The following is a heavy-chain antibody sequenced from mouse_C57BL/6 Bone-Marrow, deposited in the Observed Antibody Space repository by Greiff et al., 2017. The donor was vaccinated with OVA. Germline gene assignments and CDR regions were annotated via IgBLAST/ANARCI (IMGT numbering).Heavy chain of an antibody. V-gene: IGHV5-6*01. CDR1: GFTFSRYG. D-gene: IGHD4-1*01. CDR2: ISRGGSST. CDR3: ARTGNAY. Sequence: EVKVIESGGDLVKPGGSLKLSCAASGFTFSRYGMSWVRQTPDKRLEWVATISRGGSSTYYPDSVKGRFPISRDNAKNTLYLQMSSLKSEDTAMYYCARTGNAYWGQGTLVTVSA. J-gene: IGHJ3*01.